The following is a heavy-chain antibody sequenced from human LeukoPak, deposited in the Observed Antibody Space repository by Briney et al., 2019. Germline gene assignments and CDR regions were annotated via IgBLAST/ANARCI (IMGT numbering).Heavy chain of an antibody. CDR2: ISYDGSNK. Sequence: GGSLRLSCAASGFTFSSYGMHWVRQAPGKGLEWVAVISYDGSNKYYADSVKGRFTISRDNSKNTLYLQMNSLRAEDTAVYYCAKGPRIAAAGFPFFDYWGQGTLVTVSS. CDR1: GFTFSSYG. J-gene: IGHJ4*02. CDR3: AKGPRIAAAGFPFFDY. D-gene: IGHD6-13*01. V-gene: IGHV3-30*18.